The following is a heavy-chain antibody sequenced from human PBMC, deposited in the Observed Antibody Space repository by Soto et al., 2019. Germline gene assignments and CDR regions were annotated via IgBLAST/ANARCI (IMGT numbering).Heavy chain of an antibody. CDR2: TNTGGTT. D-gene: IGHD1-26*01. Sequence: EVQVLATGGGLIQPGGSLRLSCAASGFTVNSNYMSWVRQAPGEGLQWVSITNTGGTTYYADSVKGRFTVSRDNSKNTLYLQMNSLRDEDTAVYYCAKGDGFILAVWGQGTKVSGSS. CDR3: AKGDGFILAV. V-gene: IGHV3-53*02. J-gene: IGHJ6*02. CDR1: GFTVNSNY.